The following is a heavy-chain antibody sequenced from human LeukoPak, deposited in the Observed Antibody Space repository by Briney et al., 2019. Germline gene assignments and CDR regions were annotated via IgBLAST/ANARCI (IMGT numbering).Heavy chain of an antibody. Sequence: GGSLRLSCAASGFTFSSYWMSWVRQAPGKGLEWVANIKQDGSEKYYVDSVKGRFTISRDNAKNSLYLQMNSLRAEDTAVYYCARDCGYDYYGSPEYFDYWGQGTLVTVSS. CDR3: ARDCGYDYYGSPEYFDY. CDR1: GFTFSSYW. D-gene: IGHD3-10*01. CDR2: IKQDGSEK. J-gene: IGHJ4*02. V-gene: IGHV3-7*01.